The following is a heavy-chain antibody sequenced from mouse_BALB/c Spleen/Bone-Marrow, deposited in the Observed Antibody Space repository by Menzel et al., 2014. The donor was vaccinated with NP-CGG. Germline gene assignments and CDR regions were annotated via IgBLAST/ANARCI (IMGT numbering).Heavy chain of an antibody. V-gene: IGHV2-9*02. CDR3: ARDLYYDYDEGFAY. CDR1: GFSLTSYG. D-gene: IGHD2-4*01. J-gene: IGHJ3*01. CDR2: IWAGGST. Sequence: VKLVESGPGLVAPSQSLSITCTVSGFSLTSYGVHWVRQPPGKGLEWLGVIWAGGSTNYNSALMSRLSISKDNSKSQVFLKMSSLQTDDTAMYYCARDLYYDYDEGFAYWGQGTLVTVSA.